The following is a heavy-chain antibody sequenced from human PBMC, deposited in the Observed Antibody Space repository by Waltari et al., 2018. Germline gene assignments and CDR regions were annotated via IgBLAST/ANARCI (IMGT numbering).Heavy chain of an antibody. D-gene: IGHD3-3*01. J-gene: IGHJ4*02. V-gene: IGHV4-59*01. CDR2: IYYSGST. Sequence: QVQLQESGPGLVKPSETLSLTRTVSGGPISSDYQSWIRAPPGKGLEWIEYIYYSGSTNYNPSLKSRVTISVDTSKNQFSLKLSSVTAADTAVYYCATSPRFLEWLLIFDYWGQGTLVTVSS. CDR3: ATSPRFLEWLLIFDY. CDR1: GGPISSDY.